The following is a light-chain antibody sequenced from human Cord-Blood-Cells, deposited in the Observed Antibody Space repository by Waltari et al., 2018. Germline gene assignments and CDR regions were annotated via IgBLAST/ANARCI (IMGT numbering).Light chain of an antibody. Sequence: QSALTQPASVSGSPGQSITISCTGTSSDVGGYNYFSWYQQHPGKAPKLMIYEVSNRPSGVSNRFSGSKAGNTASLTISGLQAEDEADYYCSSYTSSSTYVCGTGTKVTVL. CDR2: EVS. CDR3: SSYTSSSTYV. CDR1: SSDVGGYNY. J-gene: IGLJ1*01. V-gene: IGLV2-14*01.